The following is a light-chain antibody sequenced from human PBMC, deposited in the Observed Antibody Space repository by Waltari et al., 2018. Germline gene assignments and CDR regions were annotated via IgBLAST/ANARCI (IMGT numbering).Light chain of an antibody. CDR2: GST. Sequence: QSVLTQPPSVSGAPGPQVTIPCPGSGSNIGAGYDVHWYQQLPRAAPKLLIYGSTSRPLGVPDRFFGSTSGTSASLAITGLQAEDEGDYYCQSYDTSLSVVFGGGTKLTVL. V-gene: IGLV1-40*01. CDR1: GSNIGAGYD. CDR3: QSYDTSLSVV. J-gene: IGLJ3*02.